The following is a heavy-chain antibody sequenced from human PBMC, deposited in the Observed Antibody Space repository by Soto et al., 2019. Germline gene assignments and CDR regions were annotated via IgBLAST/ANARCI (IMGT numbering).Heavy chain of an antibody. V-gene: IGHV3-30*04. CDR2: ISYDGSNK. J-gene: IGHJ6*02. Sequence: GESLKISCAASGFTFSSYAMHWVRQAPGKGLEWVAVISYDGSNKYYADSVKGRFTISRDNSKNTLYLQMNSLRAEDTAVYYCARDFSRYSSSSTYYYGMDVWGQGTTVTVSS. CDR3: ARDFSRYSSSSTYYYGMDV. D-gene: IGHD6-6*01. CDR1: GFTFSSYA.